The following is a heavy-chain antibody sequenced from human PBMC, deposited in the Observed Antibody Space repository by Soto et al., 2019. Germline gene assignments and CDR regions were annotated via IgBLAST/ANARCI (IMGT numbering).Heavy chain of an antibody. CDR1: GGSISSGDYY. V-gene: IGHV4-30-4*01. D-gene: IGHD4-17*01. Sequence: SETLSLTCTVSGGSISSGDYYWRWIRQPPGKGLEWIGYIYYSGSTYYNPSLKSRVTISVDTSKNQFSLKLSSVTAADTAVYYCARARDLGGYGDYLLPWGYYYGMDVWGQGTTVTVSS. CDR3: ARARDLGGYGDYLLPWGYYYGMDV. CDR2: IYYSGST. J-gene: IGHJ6*02.